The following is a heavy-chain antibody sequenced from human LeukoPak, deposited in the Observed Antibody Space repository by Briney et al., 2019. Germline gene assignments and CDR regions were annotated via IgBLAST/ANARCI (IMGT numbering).Heavy chain of an antibody. CDR1: GFTFDDYG. D-gene: IGHD6-6*01. J-gene: IGHJ4*02. V-gene: IGHV3-20*04. Sequence: PGGSLRLSCAASGFTFDDYGMGWVRQAPGKGLEWVSGINWNGGSTGYADSVKGRFTISRDNAKNSLYLQMNSLRAEDTALYYCARYHVYSSSSGLGYWGQGTLVTVSS. CDR2: INWNGGST. CDR3: ARYHVYSSSSGLGY.